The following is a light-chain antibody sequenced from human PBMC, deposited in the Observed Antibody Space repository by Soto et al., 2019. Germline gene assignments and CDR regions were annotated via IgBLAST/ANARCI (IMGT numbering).Light chain of an antibody. CDR2: GAS. CDR1: QSVSSN. Sequence: EIVMTQSPATLSVSPGERATLSCRASQSVSSNLAWYQQKPGQAPRLLIYGASTRATGIPARFSGSGSGTEFTLTISSLQSEDFAVYYCQQYNNWLHVFGQGTKLEIK. J-gene: IGKJ2*01. CDR3: QQYNNWLHV. V-gene: IGKV3-15*01.